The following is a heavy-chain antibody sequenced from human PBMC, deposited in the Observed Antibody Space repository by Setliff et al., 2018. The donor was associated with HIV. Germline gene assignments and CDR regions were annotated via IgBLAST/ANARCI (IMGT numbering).Heavy chain of an antibody. CDR1: GYTFTSFG. Sequence: ASVKVSCKASGYTFTSFGISWVRQAPGQGLEWMGGIIPIFGPTNYAQKFQGRVTITADESTTTAYMELSSLRSEDTAVYYCARSPPAKHHFDYWGQGTPVTVSS. CDR2: IIPIFGPT. J-gene: IGHJ4*02. CDR3: ARSPPAKHHFDY. V-gene: IGHV1-69*13.